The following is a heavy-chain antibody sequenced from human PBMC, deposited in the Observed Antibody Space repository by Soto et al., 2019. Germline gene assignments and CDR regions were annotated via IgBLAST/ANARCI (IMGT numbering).Heavy chain of an antibody. J-gene: IGHJ4*02. CDR2: IHYSGTT. CDR1: GTSISSYY. Sequence: SETLSLTCTVSGTSISSYYWSWIRQPPGKGLEWIANIHYSGTTNYNPSLASRVTLSVDTSKNQFSLKMASVTAADRAMYFCARYNSYAIDYWGRGTLVTVSS. D-gene: IGHD2-8*01. CDR3: ARYNSYAIDY. V-gene: IGHV4-59*01.